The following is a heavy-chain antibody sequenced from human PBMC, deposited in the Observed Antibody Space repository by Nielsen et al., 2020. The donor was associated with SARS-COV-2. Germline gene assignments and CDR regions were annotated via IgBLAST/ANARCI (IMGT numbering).Heavy chain of an antibody. CDR1: GDSIEAYEYY. CDR2: IYYTGNT. Sequence: SETLSLTCTVSGDSIEAYEYYWSWIRQSPERGLEWIGYIYYTGNTYYNPSLESRLTISVDTSKNQFSLKLSSVTAADTAQYYCARDRQGYNYYYGMDVWGQGTTVTVSS. CDR3: ARDRQGYNYYYGMDV. J-gene: IGHJ6*02. V-gene: IGHV4-30-4*01.